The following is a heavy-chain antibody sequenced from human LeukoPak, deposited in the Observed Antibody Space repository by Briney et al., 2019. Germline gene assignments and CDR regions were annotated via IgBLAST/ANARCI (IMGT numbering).Heavy chain of an antibody. J-gene: IGHJ4*02. CDR1: GVPFSNYY. CDR2: INHSGYT. D-gene: IGHD6-19*01. CDR3: TRAVAGHPD. V-gene: IGHV4-34*01. Sequence: PSETLSLTCAASGVPFSNYYWSGVRQSPSQGLEWIGEINHSGYTNYNPSLKSRVTMSIDTSKNQFSLKLTSVTAADAGVYYCTRAVAGHPDWGQGTLVTVSS.